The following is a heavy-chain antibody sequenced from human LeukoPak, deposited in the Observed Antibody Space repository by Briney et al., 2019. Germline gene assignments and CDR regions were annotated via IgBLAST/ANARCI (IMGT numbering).Heavy chain of an antibody. CDR3: ARVSMVRGVTHLDY. CDR2: ISAYNGNT. Sequence: GASVTVSCKASGYTFTSYGISWVRQAPGQGLEWMGWISAYNGNTNYAQKLQGRVTMTTDTSTSTAYMELRSLRSDDTAVYYCARVSMVRGVTHLDYWGQGTLVTVSS. V-gene: IGHV1-18*01. CDR1: GYTFTSYG. D-gene: IGHD3-10*01. J-gene: IGHJ4*02.